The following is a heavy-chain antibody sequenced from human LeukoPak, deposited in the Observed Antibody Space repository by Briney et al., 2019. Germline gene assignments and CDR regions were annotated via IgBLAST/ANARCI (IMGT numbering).Heavy chain of an antibody. CDR3: ARAPGGYVEGYYFDY. D-gene: IGHD5-12*01. CDR2: IYPGDSDS. CDR1: GYSFPTYW. Sequence: GESLKISCKGSGYSFPTYWIGWVRQMPGKGLEWMGIIYPGDSDSRYSPSFQGQVTISADKSISTAYLQWSSLKASDTALYYCARAPGGYVEGYYFDYWGQGTLVTVSS. J-gene: IGHJ4*02. V-gene: IGHV5-51*01.